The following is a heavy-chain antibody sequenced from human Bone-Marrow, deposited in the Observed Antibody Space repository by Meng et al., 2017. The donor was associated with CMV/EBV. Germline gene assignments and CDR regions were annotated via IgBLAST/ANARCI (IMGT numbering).Heavy chain of an antibody. J-gene: IGHJ6*02. CDR1: GGTFSSYA. CDR2: IIPIFGTA. Sequence: SVKVSCKASGGTFSSYAISWVRQAPGQGLEWMGGIIPIFGTANYAQKFQGRVTITTDESTSTAYMELSSLRSEDTAVYYCARDFPLKGVVILTETKRGYYYYGMDVWGQGTTVTVSS. D-gene: IGHD3-3*01. V-gene: IGHV1-69*05. CDR3: ARDFPLKGVVILTETKRGYYYYGMDV.